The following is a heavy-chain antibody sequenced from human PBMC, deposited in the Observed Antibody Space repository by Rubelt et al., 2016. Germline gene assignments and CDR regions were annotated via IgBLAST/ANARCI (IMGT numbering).Heavy chain of an antibody. D-gene: IGHD3-22*01. Sequence: QVQLVQSGAEVKKPGASVKVSCKASGYTFTSYYMHWVRQAPGQGLAWMGIINPSGGSTGYAQKFQGRITMTRDTSTSTVYMELSSLRSEGTAVYYCARANSGSGYFGIDYWGQGTLVTVSS. CDR1: GYTFTSYY. CDR2: INPSGGST. J-gene: IGHJ4*02. V-gene: IGHV1-46*01. CDR3: ARANSGSGYFGIDY.